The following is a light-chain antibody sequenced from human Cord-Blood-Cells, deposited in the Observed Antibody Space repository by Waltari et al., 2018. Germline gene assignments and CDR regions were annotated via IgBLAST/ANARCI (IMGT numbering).Light chain of an antibody. J-gene: IGLJ3*02. V-gene: IGLV2-23*02. CDR1: SSDVGSYNL. Sequence: QSALTQPASASGSPGQSITISCTGTSSDVGSYNLVSWYQQHPGKAPNRLIYEVSKRPSGVSKRFSGSKSGNTASLTISGLQAEDGADYYCCSYAGSSTWVFGGGTKLTV. CDR3: CSYAGSSTWV. CDR2: EVS.